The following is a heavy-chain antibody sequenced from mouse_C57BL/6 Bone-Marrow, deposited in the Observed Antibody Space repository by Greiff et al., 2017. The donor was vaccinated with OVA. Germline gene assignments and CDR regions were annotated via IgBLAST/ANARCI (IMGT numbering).Heavy chain of an antibody. CDR2: ISDGGSYT. CDR1: GFTFSSYA. Sequence: EVMLVESGGGLVKPGGSLKLSCAASGFTFSSYAMSWVRQTPEKRLEWVATISDGGSYTYYPDNVKGRFTISRDNAKNNLYLQMSHLKSEDTAMYYCARGDDYDVSAWFAYWGQGTLVTVSA. J-gene: IGHJ3*01. V-gene: IGHV5-4*03. CDR3: ARGDDYDVSAWFAY. D-gene: IGHD2-4*01.